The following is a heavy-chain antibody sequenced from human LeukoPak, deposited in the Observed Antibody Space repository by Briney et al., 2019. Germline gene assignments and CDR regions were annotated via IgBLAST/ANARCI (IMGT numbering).Heavy chain of an antibody. Sequence: ASVKVSCKASGYTFTGYYMPWVRQAPGQGLEWMGWINPNSGGTNYAQTFQGRVTMTRGTSISTAYVELSRLRSDDTAVYYCARAPREWELLRFHYWGQGTLVTVSS. V-gene: IGHV1-2*02. CDR2: INPNSGGT. J-gene: IGHJ4*02. CDR3: ARAPREWELLRFHY. D-gene: IGHD1-26*01. CDR1: GYTFTGYY.